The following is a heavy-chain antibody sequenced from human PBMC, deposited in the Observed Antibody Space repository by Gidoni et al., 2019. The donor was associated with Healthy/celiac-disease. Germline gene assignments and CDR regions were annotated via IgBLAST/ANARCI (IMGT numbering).Heavy chain of an antibody. CDR1: GGSFSGYY. CDR3: ARVRYYDFWSGYSDY. CDR2: INHSGST. D-gene: IGHD3-3*01. Sequence: QVQLQQWGAGLLKPSETLSLTCAVYGGSFSGYYWSWIRQPPGKGLEWIGEINHSGSTNYNPSLKSRVTISVDTSKNQFSLKLSSVTAADTAVYYCARVRYYDFWSGYSDYWGQGTLVTVSS. J-gene: IGHJ4*02. V-gene: IGHV4-34*01.